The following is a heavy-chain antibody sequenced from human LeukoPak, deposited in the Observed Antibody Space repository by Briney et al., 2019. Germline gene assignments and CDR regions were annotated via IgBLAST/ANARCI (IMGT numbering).Heavy chain of an antibody. J-gene: IGHJ6*03. D-gene: IGHD5-24*01. CDR1: GDSISRGSYY. Sequence: SETLSLTYTVSGDSISRGSYYWSWIRQPPGKGLEWIGYIYYSGSTNYNPYLKSRVTISVDTSKNQFSLKPSSVTAADTAVYYCASSERAYYYYMDVWGKGTTVTVSS. CDR3: ASSERAYYYYMDV. V-gene: IGHV4-61*01. CDR2: IYYSGST.